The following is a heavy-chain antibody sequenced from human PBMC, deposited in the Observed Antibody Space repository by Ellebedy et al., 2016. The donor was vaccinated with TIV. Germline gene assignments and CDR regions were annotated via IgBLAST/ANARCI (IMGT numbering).Heavy chain of an antibody. J-gene: IGHJ4*02. CDR3: ARGKHTSGWYKPWIDY. CDR2: INPSGGGT. V-gene: IGHV1-46*01. D-gene: IGHD6-19*01. CDR1: GYTFTSHY. Sequence: AASVKVSCKASGYTFTSHYIHWVRQAPGQGLEWMAIINPSGGGTDYTHKFHSRVTMTRDTSTSTVYMELRSLSSEDTAVYYCARGKHTSGWYKPWIDYWGQGTLVTVSS.